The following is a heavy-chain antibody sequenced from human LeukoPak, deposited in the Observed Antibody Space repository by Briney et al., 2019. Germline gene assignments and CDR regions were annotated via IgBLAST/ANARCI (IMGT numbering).Heavy chain of an antibody. CDR3: AKDAYSGFSSSYNMDS. CDR2: INPNSGVT. D-gene: IGHD5-18*01. CDR1: GYTVTSHY. Sequence: ASVTVSCKASGYTVTSHYLHWVRQAPGQGLEWMGWINPNSGVTNYAQKFQGRVTMTRDTSINTAYLDLHSLTSDDTAMYFCAKDAYSGFSSSYNMDSWGQGTLVTVSS. V-gene: IGHV1-2*02. J-gene: IGHJ4*02.